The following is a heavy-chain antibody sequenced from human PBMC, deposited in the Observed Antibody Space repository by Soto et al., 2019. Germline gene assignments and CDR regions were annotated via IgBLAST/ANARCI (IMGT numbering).Heavy chain of an antibody. Sequence: ASVKVSCKASGYTFTSYAMHWVRQAPGQRLEWMGWINAGNGNTKYSQKFQGRVTITRDTSASTAYMELSSLRSDDTAVYYCARDYCDSSGYSNWFDPWGQGTLVTVSS. CDR3: ARDYCDSSGYSNWFDP. J-gene: IGHJ5*02. D-gene: IGHD3-22*01. CDR2: INAGNGNT. CDR1: GYTFTSYA. V-gene: IGHV1-3*01.